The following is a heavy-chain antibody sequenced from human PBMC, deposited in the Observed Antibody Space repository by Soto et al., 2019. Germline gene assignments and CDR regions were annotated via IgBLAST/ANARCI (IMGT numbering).Heavy chain of an antibody. D-gene: IGHD3-22*01. CDR3: ARDKCWSADTAMALCYYDSSGFYYYYYGMDV. V-gene: IGHV3-33*01. J-gene: IGHJ6*02. Sequence: PGGSLRLSCAASGFTFSSYGMHWVRQAPGKGLEWVAVIWYDGSNKYYAESVKGRFTISRDNAKNSLYLQMNSLRAEDTAVYYCARDKCWSADTAMALCYYDSSGFYYYYYGMDVWGQGTTVTVSS. CDR1: GFTFSSYG. CDR2: IWYDGSNK.